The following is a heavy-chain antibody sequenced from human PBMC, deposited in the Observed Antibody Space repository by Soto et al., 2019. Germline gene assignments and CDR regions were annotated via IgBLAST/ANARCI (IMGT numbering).Heavy chain of an antibody. CDR3: ARERSIAAAVSSAYYFYYGMDV. CDR2: ISYNGSNK. Sequence: PGGSLRLSCAASGFTFSSYAMHWVRQAPGKGLEWVSVISYNGSNKYYADSVKGRFTISRDNSKNTLYLQMNSLRAEDTAGYYCARERSIAAAVSSAYYFYYGMDVWGQGTTVTGSS. D-gene: IGHD6-13*01. CDR1: GFTFSSYA. J-gene: IGHJ6*02. V-gene: IGHV3-30-3*01.